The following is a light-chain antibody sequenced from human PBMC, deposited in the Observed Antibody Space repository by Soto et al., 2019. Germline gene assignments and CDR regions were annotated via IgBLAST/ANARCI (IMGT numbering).Light chain of an antibody. CDR2: GTS. Sequence: ELVLTQSPGTLSLSPGERATLSCRASQSVSSSYLAWYQQKPGQAPRLLIFGTSGRATGIPDRFSGSGSGTDFTLTISRLEPEDFVVYYCQQYGDSPITFGQGTRLEI. CDR1: QSVSSSY. V-gene: IGKV3-20*01. J-gene: IGKJ5*01. CDR3: QQYGDSPIT.